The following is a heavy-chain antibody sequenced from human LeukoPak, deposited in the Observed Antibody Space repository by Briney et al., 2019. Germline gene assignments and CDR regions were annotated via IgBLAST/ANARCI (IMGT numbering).Heavy chain of an antibody. Sequence: ASVKVSCKASGYTFTSYGISWVRQAPGQGLEWMGWISAYIGNTNYAQKLQGRVTMTTDTSTSTAYMELRSLRSDDTAVYYCARDPGLIMITTDYYMDVWGKGTTVTISS. J-gene: IGHJ6*03. CDR1: GYTFTSYG. D-gene: IGHD3-16*01. CDR2: ISAYIGNT. V-gene: IGHV1-18*01. CDR3: ARDPGLIMITTDYYMDV.